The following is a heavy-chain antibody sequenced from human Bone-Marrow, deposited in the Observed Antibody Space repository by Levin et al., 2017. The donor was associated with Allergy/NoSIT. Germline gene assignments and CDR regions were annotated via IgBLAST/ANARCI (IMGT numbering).Heavy chain of an antibody. CDR2: INPNSGGT. J-gene: IGHJ4*02. D-gene: IGHD2-15*01. V-gene: IGHV1-2*02. Sequence: KRGESLKISCKTSGYTFTGYYIHWVRQAPGQGLEWMGWINPNSGGTNYAEKFQGRVTLTRDTSISTAYMELSRLRSDDTAVFYCARGGSRLSDWGQGTLVTVSS. CDR3: ARGGSRLSD. CDR1: GYTFTGYY.